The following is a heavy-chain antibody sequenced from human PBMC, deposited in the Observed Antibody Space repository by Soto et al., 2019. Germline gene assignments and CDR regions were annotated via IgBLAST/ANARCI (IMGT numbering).Heavy chain of an antibody. J-gene: IGHJ6*02. CDR3: ARGGARFNYYYGMDV. CDR2: ISYDGSNK. Sequence: QVQLVESGGGVVQPGRSLRLSCAASGFTFSSYAMHWVRKAPGKGLEWVAVISYDGSNKYYADSVKGRFTISRDNSKNTLYLQMNSLRAEDTAVYYCARGGARFNYYYGMDVWGQGTTVTVSS. CDR1: GFTFSSYA. V-gene: IGHV3-30-3*01. D-gene: IGHD3-3*01.